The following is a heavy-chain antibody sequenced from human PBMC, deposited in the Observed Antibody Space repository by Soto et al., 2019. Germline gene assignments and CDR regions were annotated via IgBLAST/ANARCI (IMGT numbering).Heavy chain of an antibody. V-gene: IGHV4-59*01. CDR1: GGSISSYY. Sequence: SETLSLTCTVSGGSISSYYWSWIRQPPGKGLEWIGYIYYSGSTNYNPSLKSRVTISVDTSKNQFSLKLSSVTAADTAVYYCARVGSGWWNYFDYWGQGTLVTVSS. J-gene: IGHJ4*02. CDR2: IYYSGST. CDR3: ARVGSGWWNYFDY. D-gene: IGHD6-19*01.